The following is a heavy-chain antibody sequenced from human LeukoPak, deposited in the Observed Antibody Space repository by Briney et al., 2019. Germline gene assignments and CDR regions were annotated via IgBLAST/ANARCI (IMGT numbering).Heavy chain of an antibody. V-gene: IGHV1-18*01. CDR1: GYTFTSYG. CDR2: ISAYDGNT. Sequence: GASVKVSCKVSGYTFTSYGISWVRQAPGQGLEWMGWISAYDGNTNYAQKLQGRVTMTTDTSTSTAYMELRSLRSDDTAVYYCARFWSGYYTFDYWGQGTLVTVSS. D-gene: IGHD3-3*01. J-gene: IGHJ4*02. CDR3: ARFWSGYYTFDY.